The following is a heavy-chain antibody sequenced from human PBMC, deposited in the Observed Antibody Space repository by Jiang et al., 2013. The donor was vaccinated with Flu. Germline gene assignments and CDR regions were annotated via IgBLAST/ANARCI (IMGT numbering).Heavy chain of an antibody. CDR2: INSDGSST. CDR1: GFTFSTYW. D-gene: IGHD3-10*01. V-gene: IGHV3-74*01. Sequence: VQLVESGGGLVQPGGSLRLSCAASGFTFSTYWMYWVRQAPGKGLVWVSRINSDGSSTTYADSVKGRFTISRDNAKNTLYLQMNSLRAEDTAVYYCARAYGSGSYYRRLYYGMDVWGKGTTVTVSS. J-gene: IGHJ6*04. CDR3: ARAYGSGSYYRRLYYGMDV.